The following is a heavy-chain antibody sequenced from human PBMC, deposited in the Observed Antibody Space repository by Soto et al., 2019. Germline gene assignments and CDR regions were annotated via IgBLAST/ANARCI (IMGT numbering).Heavy chain of an antibody. CDR3: AFRRITIFGDLGGLDP. Sequence: EVQLLESGGGLVQPGGSLRLSCAASGFTFSSYAMSWVRQAPGKGLEWVSAISGSGGSTYYADSVKGRFTISRDNSKNTLYLQMNSLRAEDTAVYYCAFRRITIFGDLGGLDPWGQGTLVTVSS. J-gene: IGHJ5*02. CDR1: GFTFSSYA. V-gene: IGHV3-23*01. CDR2: ISGSGGST. D-gene: IGHD3-3*01.